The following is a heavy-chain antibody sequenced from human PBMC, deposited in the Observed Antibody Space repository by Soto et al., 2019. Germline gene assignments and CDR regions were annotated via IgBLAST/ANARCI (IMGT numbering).Heavy chain of an antibody. V-gene: IGHV3-30*18. Sequence: GGSLRLSCAASGLTFSSYGMHWVRPAPGKGLEWVSLISNDGSNKYYADSVKGRFTISRENSKNTLYLQMNSLRAEDTAVYYCAKVGGYVYYYDYWSQGTLVTVSS. J-gene: IGHJ4*02. CDR3: AKVGGYVYYYDY. D-gene: IGHD3-22*01. CDR2: ISNDGSNK. CDR1: GLTFSSYG.